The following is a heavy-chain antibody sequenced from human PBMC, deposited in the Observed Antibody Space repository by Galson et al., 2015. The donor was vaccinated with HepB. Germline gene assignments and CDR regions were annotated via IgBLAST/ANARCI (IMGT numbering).Heavy chain of an antibody. D-gene: IGHD3-22*01. CDR2: TYYSSRWYN. CDR3: ARAVYDDTSSYYLFDC. V-gene: IGHV6-1*01. Sequence: CAISGDSVSSYSSAWYWIRQSPSRGLEWLGWTYYSSRWYNAHAVSVNSRITINPDTSKNQFSLQLKSVTTEDTAVYYCARAVYDDTSSYYLFDCWGQGTLVTVSS. CDR1: GDSVSSYSSA. J-gene: IGHJ4*02.